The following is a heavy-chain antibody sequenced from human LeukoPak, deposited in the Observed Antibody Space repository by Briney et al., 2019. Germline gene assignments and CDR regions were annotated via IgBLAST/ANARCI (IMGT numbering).Heavy chain of an antibody. D-gene: IGHD6-13*01. CDR2: ISYDGSNK. V-gene: IGHV3-30-3*01. CDR1: GFTFSSYA. CDR3: AKDFRPGIAAASSEFDYYYMDV. J-gene: IGHJ6*03. Sequence: GGSLRLSCAASGFTFSSYAMHWVRQAPGKGLEWVAVISYDGSNKYYADSVKGRFTISRDNSKNTLYLQMNSLRAEDTAVYYCAKDFRPGIAAASSEFDYYYMDVWGKGTTVTVSS.